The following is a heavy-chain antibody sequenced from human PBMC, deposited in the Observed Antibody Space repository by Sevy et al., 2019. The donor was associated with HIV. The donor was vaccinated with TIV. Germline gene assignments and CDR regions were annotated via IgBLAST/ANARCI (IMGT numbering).Heavy chain of an antibody. J-gene: IGHJ4*02. D-gene: IGHD1-26*01. CDR2: IDYSGST. CDR1: GGSISSSSYY. V-gene: IGHV4-39*01. Sequence: SETLSLTCTVSGGSISSSSYYWGWIRQPPGKGLEWIGSIDYSGSTYYNPSLKSRVTISVDTSKNQFSLKLSSVTAADMAVYYCARHKVGATPLPDYWGQGTLVTVSS. CDR3: ARHKVGATPLPDY.